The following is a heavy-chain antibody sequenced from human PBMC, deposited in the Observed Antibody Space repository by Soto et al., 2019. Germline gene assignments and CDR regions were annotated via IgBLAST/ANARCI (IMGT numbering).Heavy chain of an antibody. CDR2: IYHSVST. CDR1: GGSISSSNL. J-gene: IGHJ6*02. CDR3: ARVSGSYYYGMDV. D-gene: IGHD1-26*01. Sequence: QVQLQESGPGLVKPSGTLSLTCAVSGGSISSSNLWSWVRQPPGKGLEWMGEIYHSVSTNYNPSLKSRVTISVDKSKNQFSLKLSSVTAADTAVYYCARVSGSYYYGMDVWGQGTTVTVSS. V-gene: IGHV4-4*02.